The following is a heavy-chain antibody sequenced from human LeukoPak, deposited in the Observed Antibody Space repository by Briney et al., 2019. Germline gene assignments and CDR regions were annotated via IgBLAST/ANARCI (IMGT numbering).Heavy chain of an antibody. J-gene: IGHJ6*03. CDR3: ARDHIVEVTAPNNIYYYYYMDV. CDR1: GFTFSDYY. CDR2: ISSSGSTI. Sequence: KPGGSLRLSCAASGFTFSDYYMSWIRQAPGKGLEWVSYISSSGSTIYYADSVKGRFTISRDNAKNSLYLQMNSLRAEDTAVYYCARDHIVEVTAPNNIYYYYYMDVWGEGTTVTVSS. D-gene: IGHD2-21*02. V-gene: IGHV3-11*01.